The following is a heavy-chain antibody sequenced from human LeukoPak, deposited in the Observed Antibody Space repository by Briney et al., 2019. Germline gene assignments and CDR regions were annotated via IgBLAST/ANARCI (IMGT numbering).Heavy chain of an antibody. J-gene: IGHJ3*02. D-gene: IGHD3-22*01. V-gene: IGHV1-8*01. CDR1: GYTFTSYD. CDR3: ARGTYYYDSSGYYYHAFDI. Sequence: ASVKVSCKASGYTFTSYDINWVRQATGQGLVWMGWMNPNSGNTGYAQKFQGRVTMTRNTSISTAYMELSSLRSEDTAVYYCARGTYYYDSSGYYYHAFDIWGQGTMVTVSS. CDR2: MNPNSGNT.